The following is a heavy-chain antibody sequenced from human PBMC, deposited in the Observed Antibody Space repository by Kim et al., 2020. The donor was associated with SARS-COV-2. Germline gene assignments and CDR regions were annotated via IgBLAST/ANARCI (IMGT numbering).Heavy chain of an antibody. D-gene: IGHD3-10*01. CDR2: IIPILGIA. J-gene: IGHJ4*02. CDR1: GGTFSSYT. Sequence: SVKVSCKASGGTFSSYTISWVRQAPGQGLEWMGRIIPILGIANYAQKFQGRVTITADKSTSTAYMELSSLRSEDTAVYYCARGGHGSGSYGFDYWGQGTLVTVSS. V-gene: IGHV1-69*02. CDR3: ARGGHGSGSYGFDY.